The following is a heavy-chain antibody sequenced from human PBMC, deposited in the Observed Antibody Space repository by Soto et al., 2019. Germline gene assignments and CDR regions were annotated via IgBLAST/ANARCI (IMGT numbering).Heavy chain of an antibody. CDR3: AHRRNTYYDIFTGYRKNWFDP. CDR1: GFSLSTSGVG. Sequence: QITLKESGPPLVKPTQTLTLTCTFSGFSLSTSGVGVGWIRQPPGKALEWLALIYWDDEKGYSPSLKSRLSITKDTSKNQVVLTMTNVDPVDTATYYCAHRRNTYYDIFTGYRKNWFDPWGQGTLVTVSS. J-gene: IGHJ5*02. V-gene: IGHV2-5*02. CDR2: IYWDDEK. D-gene: IGHD3-9*01.